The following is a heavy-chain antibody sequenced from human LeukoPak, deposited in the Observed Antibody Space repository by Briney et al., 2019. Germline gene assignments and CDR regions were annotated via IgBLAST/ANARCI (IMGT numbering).Heavy chain of an antibody. CDR3: ARVVPLVVGSYYYYYMDV. CDR2: INPNSGGT. Sequence: GASVKVSCKASAYTFTSYYMHWVRQAPGQGLEWMGWINPNSGGTNYAQKFQGRVTMTRDTSISTAYMELSRLRSDDTAVYYCARVVPLVVGSYYYYYMDVWGKGTTVTVSS. CDR1: AYTFTSYY. V-gene: IGHV1-2*02. D-gene: IGHD3-16*01. J-gene: IGHJ6*03.